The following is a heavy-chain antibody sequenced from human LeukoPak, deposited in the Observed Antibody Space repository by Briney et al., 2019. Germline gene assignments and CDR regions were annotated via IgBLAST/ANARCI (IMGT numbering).Heavy chain of an antibody. Sequence: ASVKVSCKASGYTFTDYYIHWVRQAPGQGLEWMGWINPNSDYTFYAQKFQGRVTLTRDTSISTVYMEVTTLTSDDTALYYCAVAPGDYWGQGTLVSVSA. V-gene: IGHV1-2*02. CDR2: INPNSDYT. J-gene: IGHJ4*02. CDR1: GYTFTDYY. D-gene: IGHD2-21*01. CDR3: AVAPGDY.